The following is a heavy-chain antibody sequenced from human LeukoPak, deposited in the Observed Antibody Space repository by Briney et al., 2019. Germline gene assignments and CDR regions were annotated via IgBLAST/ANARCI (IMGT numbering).Heavy chain of an antibody. D-gene: IGHD2-2*01. CDR3: ARAVSHIVVVPASTAPLDV. CDR2: INHSGST. V-gene: IGHV4-39*07. J-gene: IGHJ6*04. CDR1: GGSISSGGYY. Sequence: SETLSLTCTVSGGSISSGGYYWSWIRQPPGKGLEWIGEINHSGSTNYNPSLKSRVTISVDTSKNQFSLKLSSVTAADTAVYYCARAVSHIVVVPASTAPLDVWGKGTTVTVSS.